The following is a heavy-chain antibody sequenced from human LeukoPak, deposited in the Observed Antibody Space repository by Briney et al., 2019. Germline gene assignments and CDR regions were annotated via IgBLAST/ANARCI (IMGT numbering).Heavy chain of an antibody. V-gene: IGHV4-61*02. CDR3: ATERTPNLWFGEFDF. CDR1: GDSTSSRSYY. J-gene: IGHJ4*02. CDR2: FSSSGST. Sequence: SETLSLTCTVSGDSTSSRSYYWNWIRHPAGKGLEWIGRFSSSGSTNYNLSLKSRVTISLDTSKNQFSLKLTSVTAADTAVYYCATERTPNLWFGEFDFWGQGTRVTVSS. D-gene: IGHD3-10*01.